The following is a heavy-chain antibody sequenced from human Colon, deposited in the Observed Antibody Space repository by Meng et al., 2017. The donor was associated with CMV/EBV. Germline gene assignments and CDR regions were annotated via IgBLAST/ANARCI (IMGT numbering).Heavy chain of an antibody. D-gene: IGHD5/OR15-5a*01. V-gene: IGHV4-59*01. CDR1: GVSISLYY. Sequence: SETLSLTCSVSGVSISLYYWSWIRQAPGKGLEWIGHIYKSGTTKYNPSLESRVTISADTSKNEFSLKLSSVTAADTAVYYCARVMSTAGGAVDWGQGTLVTVSS. J-gene: IGHJ4*02. CDR3: ARVMSTAGGAVD. CDR2: IYKSGTT.